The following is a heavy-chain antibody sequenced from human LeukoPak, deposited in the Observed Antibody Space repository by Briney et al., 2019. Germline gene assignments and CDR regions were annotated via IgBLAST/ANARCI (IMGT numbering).Heavy chain of an antibody. Sequence: ASVKVSCKASGHTFTSYAMHWVRQAPGQRLEWMGWINAGNGNTKYSQKFQGRVTITRDTSASTAYMELSSLRSEDTAVYYCASRRNYYGSGSYPNDYWGQGTLVTVSS. J-gene: IGHJ4*02. D-gene: IGHD3-10*01. CDR2: INAGNGNT. CDR3: ASRRNYYGSGSYPNDY. CDR1: GHTFTSYA. V-gene: IGHV1-3*01.